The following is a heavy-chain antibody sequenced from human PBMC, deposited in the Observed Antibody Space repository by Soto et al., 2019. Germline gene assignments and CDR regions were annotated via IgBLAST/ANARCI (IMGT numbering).Heavy chain of an antibody. J-gene: IGHJ3*02. V-gene: IGHV3-23*01. CDR1: GFSFSSYA. D-gene: IGHD4-4*01. CDR3: AKDLYSNYGDAFDI. CDR2: IGGRGGST. Sequence: PGGSLRLSCAASGFSFSSYAISWVRQAPGKGLEWVSSIGGRGGSTYYADSVKGRFTISRDNSKNTVYLQMNSLGVEDTALYYCAKDLYSNYGDAFDIWGQGTMVTVS.